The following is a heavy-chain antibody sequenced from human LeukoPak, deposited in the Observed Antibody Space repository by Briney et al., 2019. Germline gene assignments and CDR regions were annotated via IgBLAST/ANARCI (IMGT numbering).Heavy chain of an antibody. D-gene: IGHD3-22*01. CDR3: ARGFKRYYYDSSGANWFDP. Sequence: SETLSLTCAVSGGSISSGGHSWSWIRQPPGKGLEWIGYIYQSGSTYYNPSLKSRVTISVDRSKSQFSLKLSSVTAADTAVYYCARGFKRYYYDSSGANWFDPWGQGTLVTVSS. CDR1: GGSISSGGHS. V-gene: IGHV4-30-2*01. J-gene: IGHJ5*02. CDR2: IYQSGST.